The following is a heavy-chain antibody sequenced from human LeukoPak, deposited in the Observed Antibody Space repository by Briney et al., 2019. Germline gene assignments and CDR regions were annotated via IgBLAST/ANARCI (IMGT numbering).Heavy chain of an antibody. V-gene: IGHV1-2*02. CDR2: INPNSGAT. Sequence: VASVKVSCKASGYTFTGYYMHWVRQAPGQGLEWMGWINPNSGATNYAQNFQGRVTMTRDTSISTAYMELSRLRSDDTAVYYCARGRMMYSGSYDYWGQGTLVTVSS. J-gene: IGHJ4*02. CDR3: ARGRMMYSGSYDY. D-gene: IGHD1-26*01. CDR1: GYTFTGYY.